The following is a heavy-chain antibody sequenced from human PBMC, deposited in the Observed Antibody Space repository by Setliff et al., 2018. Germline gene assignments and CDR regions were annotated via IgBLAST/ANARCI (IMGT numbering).Heavy chain of an antibody. CDR2: IYYSGST. V-gene: IGHV4-59*04. J-gene: IGHJ6*03. D-gene: IGHD3-10*01. CDR1: GASITDSY. CDR3: ARHKSNGSGSYPSLYMDV. Sequence: SETLSLTCSVSGASITDSYWNWIRQPPGKGLEWVATIYYSGSTYSNPSLKSRLIISVDAPDNQFSVKLSSVTAADTAVYYCARHKSNGSGSYPSLYMDVWGKGSMVTVSS.